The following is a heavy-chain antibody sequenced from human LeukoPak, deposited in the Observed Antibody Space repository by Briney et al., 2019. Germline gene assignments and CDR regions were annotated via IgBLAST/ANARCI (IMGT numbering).Heavy chain of an antibody. CDR3: ARDRVSFGGAIGRNAFDI. CDR1: GGSIGSYY. CDR2: IYTSGST. Sequence: PSETLSLTCTVSGGSIGSYYWSWIRQPAGKGLEWIGRIYTSGSTNYNPSLKSRVTMSVDTSKNQFSLKLSSVTAADTAVYYCARDRVSFGGAIGRNAFDIPGQGTMVTVSS. V-gene: IGHV4-4*07. D-gene: IGHD3-16*01. J-gene: IGHJ3*02.